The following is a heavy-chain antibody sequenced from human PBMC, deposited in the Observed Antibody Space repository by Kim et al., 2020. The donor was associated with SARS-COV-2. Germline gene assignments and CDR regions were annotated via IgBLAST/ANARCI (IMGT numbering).Heavy chain of an antibody. D-gene: IGHD6-13*01. J-gene: IGHJ5*02. V-gene: IGHV1-69*01. Sequence: QRFQGRVTITADESTSTAYMELSSLRSEDTAVYYCARDLAIAAAINWFDPWGQGTLVTVSS. CDR3: ARDLAIAAAINWFDP.